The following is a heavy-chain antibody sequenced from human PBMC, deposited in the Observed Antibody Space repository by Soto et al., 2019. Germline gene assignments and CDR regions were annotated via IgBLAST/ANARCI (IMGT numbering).Heavy chain of an antibody. CDR1: GFSFSSYA. Sequence: QVRLVESGGGVVQPGRSLSLSCTASGFSFSSYAMYWFRQPPGKGLEWVEVISHDGINKHYADSVKGRVTVSRDNSNHSLDLQLNSLRGEDTAMYYCARDMYSSDYFVKWFEPWGQGTLVTVSS. CDR2: ISHDGINK. D-gene: IGHD6-19*01. CDR3: ARDMYSSDYFVKWFEP. V-gene: IGHV3-30-3*01. J-gene: IGHJ5*02.